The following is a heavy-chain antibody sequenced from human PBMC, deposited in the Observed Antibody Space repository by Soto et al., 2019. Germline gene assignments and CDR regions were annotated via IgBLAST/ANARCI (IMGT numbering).Heavy chain of an antibody. CDR3: ARVPPCTNGVCYTVRYYYYGMDV. V-gene: IGHV1-18*01. CDR2: ISAYNGNT. J-gene: IGHJ6*02. CDR1: GYTFTSYG. D-gene: IGHD2-8*01. Sequence: QVPLVQSGAEVKKPGASVKVSCKASGYTFTSYGISWVRQAPGQGLEWMGWISAYNGNTNYAQKLQGRVTMTTDTSTSTAYMELRSLRSDDTAVYYCARVPPCTNGVCYTVRYYYYGMDVWGQGTTVTVSS.